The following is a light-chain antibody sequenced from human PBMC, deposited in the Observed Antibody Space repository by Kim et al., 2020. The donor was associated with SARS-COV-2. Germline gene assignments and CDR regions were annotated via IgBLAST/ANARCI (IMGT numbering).Light chain of an antibody. CDR2: DTS. CDR1: QSLSPF. J-gene: IGKJ4*01. Sequence: SPGATATPSCRASQSLSPFLAWYQQRPGQAPRLLIYDTSKRATGVPARFSGSGSGTDFTLTISSLEPADFAVYYCQQRTHWPPRLTFGGGTRVEIK. V-gene: IGKV3-11*01. CDR3: QQRTHWPPRLT.